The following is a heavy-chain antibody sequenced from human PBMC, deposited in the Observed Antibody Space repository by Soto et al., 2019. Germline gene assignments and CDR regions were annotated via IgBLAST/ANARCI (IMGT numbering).Heavy chain of an antibody. CDR3: AKDNSSVSLGPAMGYMDV. CDR1: GFTFDDYA. CDR2: ISWNSGSI. Sequence: GGSLRLSCAASGFTFDDYAMHWVRQAPGKGLEWVSGISWNSGSIGYADSVKGRFTISRDNAKNSLYLQMNSLRAEDTALYYCAKDNSSVSLGPAMGYMDVWGKGTTVTVSS. J-gene: IGHJ6*03. V-gene: IGHV3-9*01. D-gene: IGHD2-2*01.